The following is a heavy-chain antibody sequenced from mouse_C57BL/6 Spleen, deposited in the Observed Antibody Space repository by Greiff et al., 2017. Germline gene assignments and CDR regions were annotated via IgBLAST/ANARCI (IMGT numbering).Heavy chain of an antibody. J-gene: IGHJ2*01. CDR2: IDPENGDT. CDR3: TTDYGVDY. V-gene: IGHV14-4*01. CDR1: GFNIKDDY. Sequence: VQLQQSGAELVRPGASVKLSCTASGFNIKDDYMHWVKQRPEQGLEWIGWIDPENGDTEYASKFQGKATITADTSSNTAYLQLSSLTSEDTAVYYCTTDYGVDYGGQGTTLTVSS. D-gene: IGHD1-1*02.